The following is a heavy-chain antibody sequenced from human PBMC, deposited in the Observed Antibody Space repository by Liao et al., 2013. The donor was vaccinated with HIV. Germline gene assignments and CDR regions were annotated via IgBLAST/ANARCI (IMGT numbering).Heavy chain of an antibody. V-gene: IGHV4-34*11. CDR3: ARSGYYAFDI. Sequence: QVQLQQWGAGLLKPSETLSLTCAVYGGSFSGYYWNWIRQPPGKGLEWIGYIYYSGSTNYNPSLKSRVTISVDTSKNQFSLKLSSVTAADAAVYYCARSGYYAFDIWGQGTMVTVSS. CDR2: IYYSGST. CDR1: GGSFSGYY. J-gene: IGHJ3*02. D-gene: IGHD3-3*01.